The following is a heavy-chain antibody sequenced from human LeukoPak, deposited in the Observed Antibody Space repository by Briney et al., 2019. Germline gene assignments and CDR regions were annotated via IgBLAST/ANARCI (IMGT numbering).Heavy chain of an antibody. CDR1: GFTFSNYW. D-gene: IGHD4-17*01. CDR3: ALPLRDGDFYFDD. J-gene: IGHJ4*02. Sequence: GGSLTLSCAASGFTFSNYWMHWVRQAPGKGLVWVSRINRDGRSTNYADSVKGRFTISRDNAKNTVFLQMNSLRAEDTAVYYCALPLRDGDFYFDDWGQGALVTVSS. CDR2: INRDGRST. V-gene: IGHV3-74*01.